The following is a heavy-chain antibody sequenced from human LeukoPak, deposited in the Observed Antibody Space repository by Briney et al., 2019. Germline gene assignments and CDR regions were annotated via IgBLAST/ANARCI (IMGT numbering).Heavy chain of an antibody. CDR3: ASEKWDGFDI. CDR1: GFTFSSYE. J-gene: IGHJ3*02. D-gene: IGHD1-26*01. Sequence: QPGGSLRLSGAASGFTFSSYEMNWARQAPGKVLEWVSYISSGGSTRYYTDSLKGRFIISRDNAKNSLYLQMNSLRAEDTAVYYCASEKWDGFDIWGQGTMVTVSS. V-gene: IGHV3-48*03. CDR2: ISSGGSTR.